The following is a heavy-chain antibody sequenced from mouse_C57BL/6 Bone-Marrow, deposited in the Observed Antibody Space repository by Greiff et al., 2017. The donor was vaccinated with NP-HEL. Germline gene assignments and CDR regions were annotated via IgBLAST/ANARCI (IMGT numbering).Heavy chain of an antibody. CDR1: GYTFTSYW. D-gene: IGHD1-1*01. CDR2: IDPSDSYT. V-gene: IGHV1-50*01. J-gene: IGHJ2*01. CDR3: ARYYYGSSYDFDY. Sequence: VKLQQPGAELVKPGASVKLSCKASGYTFTSYWMQWVKQRPGQGLEWIGEIDPSDSYTNYNQKFKGKATLTVDTSSSTAYMQLSSLTSEDSAVYYCARYYYGSSYDFDYWGQGTTLTVSS.